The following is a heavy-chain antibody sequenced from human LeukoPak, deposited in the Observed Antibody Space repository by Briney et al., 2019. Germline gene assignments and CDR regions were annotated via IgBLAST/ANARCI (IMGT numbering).Heavy chain of an antibody. CDR1: GFTFSSYW. CDR3: AKGLNDRGVYYFDY. Sequence: GGSLRLSCAASGFTFSSYWMSWVRQAPGKGLEWVANIKQDGSEKYYVDSVKGRFTISRDNAKNSLYLQMNSLRAEDTAVYYRAKGLNDRGVYYFDYWGQGTLVTVSS. J-gene: IGHJ4*02. V-gene: IGHV3-7*01. D-gene: IGHD1-1*01. CDR2: IKQDGSEK.